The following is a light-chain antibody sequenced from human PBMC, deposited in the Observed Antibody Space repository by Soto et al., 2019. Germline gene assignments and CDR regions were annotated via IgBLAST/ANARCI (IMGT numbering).Light chain of an antibody. CDR1: QSISSY. CDR2: AAS. CDR3: QQSYSTPLT. Sequence: DIQMTQSPSSLSASVGDRVTITCRASQSISSYLNWYQQKPGKAPKLLIYAASSLQSGVPSRFSGSGSGTDFTLTISSLHPEDFATYYCQQSYSTPLTFGPGTKV. J-gene: IGKJ3*01. V-gene: IGKV1-39*01.